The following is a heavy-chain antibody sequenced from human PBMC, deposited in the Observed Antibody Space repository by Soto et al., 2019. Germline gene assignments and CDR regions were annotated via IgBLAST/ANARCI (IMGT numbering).Heavy chain of an antibody. Sequence: VGSLRLSCAASGFTFSSYAMSWVRQAPGKGLEWVSAISGSGGSTYYADSVKGRFTISRDNSKNTLYLQMNSLRAEDTAVYYCAKDTYGDYPLWYFDYWGQGTLVTVSS. CDR2: ISGSGGST. V-gene: IGHV3-23*01. J-gene: IGHJ4*02. CDR1: GFTFSSYA. D-gene: IGHD4-17*01. CDR3: AKDTYGDYPLWYFDY.